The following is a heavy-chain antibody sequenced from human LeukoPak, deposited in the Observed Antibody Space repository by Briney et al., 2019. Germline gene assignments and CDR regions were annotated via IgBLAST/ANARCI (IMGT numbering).Heavy chain of an antibody. CDR3: ERYTLYGDYEYFQH. V-gene: IGHV4-31*03. CDR1: GGSISSGGYY. Sequence: KTSETLSLTCTVSGGSISSGGYYWSWIRQHPGKGLEWIGYIYYSGSTYYYPSLKRRVTISVDTSKNQFSLKLSSVTAADTAVDYCERYTLYGDYEYFQHWGQSTLVTVSS. J-gene: IGHJ1*01. CDR2: IYYSGST. D-gene: IGHD4-17*01.